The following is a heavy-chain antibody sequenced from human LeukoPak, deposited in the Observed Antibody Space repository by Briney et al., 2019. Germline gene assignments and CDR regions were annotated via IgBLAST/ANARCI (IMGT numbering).Heavy chain of an antibody. J-gene: IGHJ4*02. V-gene: IGHV3-30*04. D-gene: IGHD5-18*01. CDR1: GFTFSSYA. CDR3: TNAGFSYGMVDY. Sequence: GRSLRLSCAASGFTFSSYAMHWVRQAPGKGLEWVAVISYDGSNKYYADSVKGRFTISRDNSKNTAYLQMNSLKTEDTAVYYCTNAGFSYGMVDYWGQGTLVTVSS. CDR2: ISYDGSNK.